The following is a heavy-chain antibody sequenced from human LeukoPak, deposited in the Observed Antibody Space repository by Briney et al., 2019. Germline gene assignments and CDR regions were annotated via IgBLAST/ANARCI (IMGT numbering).Heavy chain of an antibody. J-gene: IGHJ6*04. V-gene: IGHV4-59*01. D-gene: IGHD4-17*01. Sequence: SETLSLTCTVSGGSLSSYYWSWIRQPPGKGLEWIGYIYYSGSTNYNPSLKSRVTISVDTSKNQFSLKLSSVTAADTAVYYCARVTTTVTPGQYYYYGMDVWGKGTTVTVSS. CDR1: GGSLSSYY. CDR2: IYYSGST. CDR3: ARVTTTVTPGQYYYYGMDV.